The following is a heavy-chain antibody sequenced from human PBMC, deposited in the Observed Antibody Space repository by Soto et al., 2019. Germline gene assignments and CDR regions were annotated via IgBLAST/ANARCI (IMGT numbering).Heavy chain of an antibody. Sequence: GTSVKVSCKDSGYTYASYGSSWVRQAPGQGLEWMGWISAYNGNTNYAQKLQGRVTMTTDTSTSTAYMELRSLRSDDTAVYYCARDESGWQLSRYYYGMDVWGQGTTVTVSS. J-gene: IGHJ6*02. CDR1: GYTYASYG. D-gene: IGHD3-10*01. CDR3: ARDESGWQLSRYYYGMDV. CDR2: ISAYNGNT. V-gene: IGHV1-18*01.